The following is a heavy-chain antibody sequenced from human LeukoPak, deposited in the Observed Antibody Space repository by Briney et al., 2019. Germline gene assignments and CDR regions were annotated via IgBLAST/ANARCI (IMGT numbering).Heavy chain of an antibody. J-gene: IGHJ2*01. CDR2: IYSGGST. V-gene: IGHV3-53*01. D-gene: IGHD5-18*01. Sequence: GGSLRLSCAASGFTVSSNYMSWVRQAPGKGLEWVSVIYSGGSTYYADSVKGRFTISRDNSKNTLYLQMNSLRAEDTAVYYCAKSSYGYVTWYFDLWGRGTLVTVSS. CDR3: AKSSYGYVTWYFDL. CDR1: GFTVSSNY.